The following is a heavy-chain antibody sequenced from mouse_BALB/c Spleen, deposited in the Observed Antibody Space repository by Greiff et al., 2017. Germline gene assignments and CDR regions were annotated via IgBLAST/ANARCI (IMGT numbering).Heavy chain of an antibody. V-gene: IGHV1-69*02. D-gene: IGHD2-4*01. CDR1: GYTFTSYW. J-gene: IGHJ4*01. CDR2: IYPSDSYT. CDR3: TRNDYVYAMDY. Sequence: VKLQQPGAELVRPGASVKLSCKASGYTFTSYWINWVKQRPGQGLEWIGNIYPSDSYTNYNQKFKDKATLTVDKSSSTAYMQLSSPTSEDSAVYYCTRNDYVYAMDYWGQGTSVTVSS.